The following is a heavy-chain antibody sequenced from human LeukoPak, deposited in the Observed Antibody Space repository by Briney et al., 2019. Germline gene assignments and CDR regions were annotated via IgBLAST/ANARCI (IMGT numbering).Heavy chain of an antibody. J-gene: IGHJ4*02. CDR1: GFILSPYG. D-gene: IGHD3-16*01. V-gene: IGHV3-23*01. Sequence: GGSLRLSCAASGFILSPYGMNWVRQAPGRGLEWVSGIHKSGDSAYYADSVKGRFTISRDNAKNTLYLQMNSLRAEDTAVYYCARGGIKTFYSFDYWGQGTLVTVSS. CDR3: ARGGIKTFYSFDY. CDR2: IHKSGDSA.